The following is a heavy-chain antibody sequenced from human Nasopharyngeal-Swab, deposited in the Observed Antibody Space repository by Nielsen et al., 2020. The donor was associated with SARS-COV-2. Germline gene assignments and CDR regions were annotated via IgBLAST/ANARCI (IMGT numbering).Heavy chain of an antibody. J-gene: IGHJ6*02. V-gene: IGHV3-9*01. D-gene: IGHD6-6*01. CDR3: ARYIIAARPLYYYYGMDV. Sequence: GGSLRLSCAASGFIFDDYAMHWVRQVPGKGPEWVSGISWNSRSIAYADSVKGRFTISRDNAKNSVYLQMNSLRAEDTAVYYCARYIIAARPLYYYYGMDVWGQGTTVTVSS. CDR1: GFIFDDYA. CDR2: ISWNSRSI.